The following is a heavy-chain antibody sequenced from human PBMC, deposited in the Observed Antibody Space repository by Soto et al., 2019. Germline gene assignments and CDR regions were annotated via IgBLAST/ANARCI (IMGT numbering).Heavy chain of an antibody. D-gene: IGHD7-27*01. J-gene: IGHJ3*02. Sequence: EVQLLESGGGLVQPGGSLRLSCVASGFTFSSNAMSWLRQAPGKGLEWVSHITSGSGGGTYYADSVKGRFTSSRDNAKNTLYILMNSLRVEDTAVYYCGKGTWGAFDIWGHGTLVTVSS. CDR1: GFTFSSNA. CDR3: GKGTWGAFDI. V-gene: IGHV3-23*01. CDR2: ITSGSGGGT.